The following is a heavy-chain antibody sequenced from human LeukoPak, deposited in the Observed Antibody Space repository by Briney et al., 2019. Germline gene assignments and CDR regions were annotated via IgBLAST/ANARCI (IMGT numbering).Heavy chain of an antibody. CDR2: IRYDGSNK. D-gene: IGHD3-10*01. V-gene: IGHV3-30*02. Sequence: GGSLRLSCAASGFTFSSYGMHWVRQAPGKGLEWVAFIRYDGSNKYYADSVKGRFTISRDNSKNTLYLQMNSLRAEDTAVYYCAKLPYYYGSGSYLDYYYYGMDVWGRGTTVTVSS. CDR3: AKLPYYYGSGSYLDYYYYGMDV. J-gene: IGHJ6*02. CDR1: GFTFSSYG.